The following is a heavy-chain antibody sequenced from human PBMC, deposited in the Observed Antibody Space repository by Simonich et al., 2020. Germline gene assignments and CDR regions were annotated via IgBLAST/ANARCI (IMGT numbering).Heavy chain of an antibody. Sequence: QVQLVQSGAEVKKPGASVKVSCKASGYTFTGYYMHWVRQAPGQGLEGMGWSNPNSGGTNYAQKLQGRVTMTRDTSISTAYMELSRLRSDDTAVYYCARNGLVGILKAFDIWGQGTMVTVSS. CDR2: SNPNSGGT. D-gene: IGHD2-21*01. V-gene: IGHV1-2*02. CDR1: GYTFTGYY. J-gene: IGHJ3*02. CDR3: ARNGLVGILKAFDI.